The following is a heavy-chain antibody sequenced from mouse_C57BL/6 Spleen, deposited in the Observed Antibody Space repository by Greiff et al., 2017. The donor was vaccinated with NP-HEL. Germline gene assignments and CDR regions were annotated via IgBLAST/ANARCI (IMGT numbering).Heavy chain of an antibody. CDR2: INPNNGGT. CDR1: GYTFTDYY. CDR3: GPMDYDGCVDY. J-gene: IGHJ2*01. Sequence: EVQLQQSGPELVKPGASVKISCKASGYTFTDYYMNWVKQSHGKSLEWIGDINPNNGGTSYNQKFKGKATLTVDKSSSTAYMELRSLTSEDSAVYYCGPMDYDGCVDYWGQGTTLTVSS. D-gene: IGHD2-3*01. V-gene: IGHV1-26*01.